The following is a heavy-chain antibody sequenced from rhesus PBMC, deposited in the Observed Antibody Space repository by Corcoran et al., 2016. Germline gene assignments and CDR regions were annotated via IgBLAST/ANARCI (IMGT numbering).Heavy chain of an antibody. Sequence: QVQLQESGPGLVKPSETLSLTCAVSGGSISSNYWSWIRQAPGKGLERIGCIDGGGRSTDYNPSLNSRVTISTDTSKNQFSLKLSSVTAADTAVYYCARDKSWNYLGLFDYWGQGVLVTVSS. CDR2: IDGGGRST. J-gene: IGHJ4*01. D-gene: IGHD1-1*01. CDR1: GGSISSNY. CDR3: ARDKSWNYLGLFDY. V-gene: IGHV4-160*01.